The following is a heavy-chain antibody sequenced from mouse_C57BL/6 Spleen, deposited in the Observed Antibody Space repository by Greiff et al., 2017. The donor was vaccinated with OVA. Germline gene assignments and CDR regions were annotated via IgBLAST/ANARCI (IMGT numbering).Heavy chain of an antibody. CDR2: IDPETGGT. CDR1: GYTFTDYE. D-gene: IGHD2-2*01. CDR3: TGYGYDGAWFAY. J-gene: IGHJ3*01. V-gene: IGHV1-15*01. Sequence: QVQLQQSGAELVRPGASVTLSCKASGYTFTDYEMHWVKQTPVHGLEWIGAIDPETGGTAYNQKFKGKAILTADKSSSTAYMELRSLTSEDSAVYYCTGYGYDGAWFAYWGKGTLVTVSA.